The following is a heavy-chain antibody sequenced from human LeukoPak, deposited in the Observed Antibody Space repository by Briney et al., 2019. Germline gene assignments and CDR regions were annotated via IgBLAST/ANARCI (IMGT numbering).Heavy chain of an antibody. J-gene: IGHJ2*01. CDR3: ARVGDHFHWYLDL. CDR1: GFSVSLNY. D-gene: IGHD3-3*02. V-gene: IGHV3-53*01. CDR2: LYSGSDT. Sequence: GGSLRLSCAASGFSVSLNYMNWVRQAPGKGLEWVSILYSGSDTYYADSVKGRFTISRDSSKNMLSLRMNSLRAEDTAVYYCARVGDHFHWYLDLWGRGTLVTVSS.